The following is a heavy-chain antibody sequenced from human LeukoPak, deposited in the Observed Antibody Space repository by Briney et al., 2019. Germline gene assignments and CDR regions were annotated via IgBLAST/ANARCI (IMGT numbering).Heavy chain of an antibody. J-gene: IGHJ4*02. CDR1: GYTFTGYY. CDR2: INPNSGGT. Sequence: GASVKVSCKASGYTFTGYYMHWVRQAPGQGLEWMGWINPNSGGTNYAQKFQGRVTMTRDTSISTAYMELSRLRSDDTAVYYCARDAASVYYYGSGSYYGMGYWGQGTLVTVSS. D-gene: IGHD3-10*01. CDR3: ARDAASVYYYGSGSYYGMGY. V-gene: IGHV1-2*02.